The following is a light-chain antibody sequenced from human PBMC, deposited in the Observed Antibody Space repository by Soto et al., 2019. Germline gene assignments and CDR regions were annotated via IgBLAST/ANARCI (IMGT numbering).Light chain of an antibody. V-gene: IGLV2-14*01. CDR1: SSDVGGYNY. CDR2: EVT. CDR3: SSYTSSSTVV. J-gene: IGLJ1*01. Sequence: QSVLTQPASVSGSPGQSITISCTGTSSDVGGYNYVSWFQQHPDTAPKLMIYEVTDRPSGVSNRFSGFKSGNTASLTISGLQADDEAVYYCSSYTSSSTVVFGTGTKVTVL.